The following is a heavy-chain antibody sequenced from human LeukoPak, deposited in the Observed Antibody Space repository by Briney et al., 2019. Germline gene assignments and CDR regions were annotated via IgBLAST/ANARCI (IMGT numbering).Heavy chain of an antibody. CDR2: IYHSGTT. CDR1: GGSISSDNW. J-gene: IGHJ4*02. CDR3: ARTYCTNGVCFEAFDY. V-gene: IGHV4-4*02. Sequence: PSETLSLTCAVSGGSISSDNWWSWVRQSPGKGLEWIGEIYHSGTTNYIPSLKSRVTISVDKSKDQFSLKLSSVTAADTAVYYCARTYCTNGVCFEAFDYWGQGTLVTVSS. D-gene: IGHD2-8*01.